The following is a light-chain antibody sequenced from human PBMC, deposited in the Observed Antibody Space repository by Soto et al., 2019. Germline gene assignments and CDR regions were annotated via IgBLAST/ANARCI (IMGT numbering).Light chain of an antibody. CDR2: EVT. CDR3: SSYADSNSYV. Sequence: QSALTQPPSASGSPGQSVTISCTGTSSDVGGYNFVYWYQQHPGKAPNLMIYEVTKRPSGVPDRFSGSKSGNTASLTVSGLQAEDAADYYCSSYADSNSYVFGTGTKVTVL. V-gene: IGLV2-8*01. J-gene: IGLJ1*01. CDR1: SSDVGGYNF.